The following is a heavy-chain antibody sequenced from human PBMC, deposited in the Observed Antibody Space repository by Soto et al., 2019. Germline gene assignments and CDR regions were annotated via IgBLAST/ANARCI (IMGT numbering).Heavy chain of an antibody. Sequence: ASVKVTCKASGGTFNMFAMNWVRQAPGHGLEWMGGIIPIFDAPRYSEQFQGRVTITVDESTSTAYMELSSLRSDDTAIYYCTRAIGSGGVMGGFDYWGQGTLVTVSS. CDR1: GGTFNMFA. CDR3: TRAIGSGGVMGGFDY. D-gene: IGHD3-16*01. J-gene: IGHJ4*02. V-gene: IGHV1-69*13. CDR2: IIPIFDAP.